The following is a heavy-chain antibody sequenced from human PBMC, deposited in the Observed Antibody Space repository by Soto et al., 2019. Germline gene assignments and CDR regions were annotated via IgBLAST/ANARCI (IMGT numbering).Heavy chain of an antibody. V-gene: IGHV4-31*03. CDR2: IYYSGST. J-gene: IGHJ6*02. CDR3: ARGSIFIGYCSGGSCYGMDV. Sequence: QVQLQESGPGLVKPSQTLSLTCTVSGGSISSGGYYWSWIRQHPGKGLEWIGYIYYSGSTYYNPSLKSRVTISVDTSKNQCSLKLSSVTAAATAVYYCARGSIFIGYCSGGSCYGMDVWGQGTTVTVSS. CDR1: GGSISSGGYY. D-gene: IGHD2-15*01.